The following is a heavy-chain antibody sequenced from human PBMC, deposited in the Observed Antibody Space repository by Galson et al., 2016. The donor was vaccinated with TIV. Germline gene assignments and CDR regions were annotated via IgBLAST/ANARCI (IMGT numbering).Heavy chain of an antibody. Sequence: SLRLSCAVSGVSFTTYGMHWVRQAPGKGLSWVAFLRYDGTNPRYADSVKGRFTISRDISKKTLFLQMNRLRPDDTAVYYCAKDSQMLTASPLRLDAWGHGALVTGSS. CDR2: LRYDGTNP. V-gene: IGHV3-30*02. J-gene: IGHJ5*01. CDR1: GVSFTTYG. CDR3: AKDSQMLTASPLRLDA. D-gene: IGHD3-16*01.